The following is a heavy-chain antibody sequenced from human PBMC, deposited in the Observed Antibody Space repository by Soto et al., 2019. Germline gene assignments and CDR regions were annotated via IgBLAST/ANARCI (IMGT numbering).Heavy chain of an antibody. CDR2: IIPIFGTA. CDR1: GGTFSSYA. J-gene: IGHJ6*02. D-gene: IGHD3-9*01. V-gene: IGHV1-69*13. CDR3: ARAEDYDILTGYARSLDV. Sequence: SVKVSCKASGGTFSSYAISWVRQAPGQGLEWMGGIIPIFGTANYAQKFQGRVTITADESTSTAYMELSSLRSEDTAVYYCARAEDYDILTGYARSLDVWGQGTTVTVSS.